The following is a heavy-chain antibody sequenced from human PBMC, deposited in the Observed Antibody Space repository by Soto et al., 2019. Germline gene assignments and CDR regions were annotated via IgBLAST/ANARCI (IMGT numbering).Heavy chain of an antibody. Sequence: EVQLLESGGGLVQPGESLKISCAVSGFTFSSYAMSWVRQAPGKGLEWVSGISGTGRVTNYAESVKGRFTISRDNPKNPLSLEMKSLRAEDTAVYYCAKDVHYDIVTGIEYFDHWGQCTLVTVSS. CDR3: AKDVHYDIVTGIEYFDH. CDR1: GFTFSSYA. V-gene: IGHV3-23*01. J-gene: IGHJ1*01. CDR2: ISGTGRVT. D-gene: IGHD3-9*01.